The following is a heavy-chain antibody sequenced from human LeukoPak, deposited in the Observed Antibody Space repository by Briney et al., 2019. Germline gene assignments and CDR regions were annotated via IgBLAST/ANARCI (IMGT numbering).Heavy chain of an antibody. D-gene: IGHD6-19*01. Sequence: PSETLSLTCIVSGGSVTTGSYYWSWIRQPAGKELEWIGRIPTSGDTNYRPSLRSRVSMSLDTSKNQFSLKLSSVTAADTAVYHCARVLLSSSGWPFDYWGQGTLVTVSS. CDR3: ARVLLSSSGWPFDY. CDR1: GGSVTTGSYY. J-gene: IGHJ4*02. CDR2: IPTSGDT. V-gene: IGHV4-61*02.